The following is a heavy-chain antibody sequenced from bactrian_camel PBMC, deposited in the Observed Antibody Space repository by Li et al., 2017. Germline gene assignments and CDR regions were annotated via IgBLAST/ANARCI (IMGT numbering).Heavy chain of an antibody. V-gene: IGHV3S1*01. CDR1: GNTTSSRC. D-gene: IGHD1*01. Sequence: HVQLVESGGGSMQAGGSLNLTCAASGNTTSSRCLEWFRQAPGKEREGIAAIYTVVGSTYYADSVKGRFTISRVNAKNSVDLQMNSLKPDDTAVYYCAATGQMLSVAGCRTQGTQVTVS. CDR2: IYTVVGST. J-gene: IGHJ4*01.